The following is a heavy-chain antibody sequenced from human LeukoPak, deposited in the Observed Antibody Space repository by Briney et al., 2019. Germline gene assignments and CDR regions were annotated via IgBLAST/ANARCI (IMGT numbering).Heavy chain of an antibody. CDR2: INPNSGNT. CDR1: GYTFTSYD. J-gene: IGHJ6*03. D-gene: IGHD3-22*01. CDR3: ARCPWLESYYYYYYMDV. Sequence: ASVKVSCKASGYTFTSYDINWVRQATGQGLEWMGWINPNSGNTGYAQKFQGRVTITRNTSISTAYMELSSLRSDDPAVYYCARCPWLESYYYYYYMDVWGKGTTVTVSS. V-gene: IGHV1-8*03.